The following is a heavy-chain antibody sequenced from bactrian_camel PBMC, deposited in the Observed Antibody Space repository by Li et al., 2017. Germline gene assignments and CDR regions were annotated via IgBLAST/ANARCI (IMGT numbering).Heavy chain of an antibody. CDR2: IATGSGNT. V-gene: IGHV3S1*01. CDR1: VIYSSYC. D-gene: IGHD5*01. J-gene: IGHJ4*01. Sequence: HVQLVESGGGSVQTGGSVRLSCAASVIYSSYCMAWFRQAPGKEREGVARIATGSGNTYYADSVKGRFTISQDNAKNTVYLQMNSLKSEDTALYYCATLARWVGLNPDFEYWGQGTQVTVS. CDR3: ATLARWVGLNPDFEY.